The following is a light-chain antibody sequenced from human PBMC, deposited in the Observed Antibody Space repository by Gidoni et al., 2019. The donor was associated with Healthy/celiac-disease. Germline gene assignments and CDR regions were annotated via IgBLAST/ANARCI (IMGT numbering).Light chain of an antibody. CDR3: QQYYSTPHT. CDR2: WAS. J-gene: IGKJ2*01. CDR1: QRVLYSSNNKTY. V-gene: IGKV4-1*01. Sequence: DIVMTQSPDSLAVSLGERATINCKSSQRVLYSSNNKTYLAWYQQKPGQPPKLLIYWASTRESGVPDRFSGSGSGTDFTLTISSLQAEDVTVYYCQQYYSTPHTFXXXTKLEIK.